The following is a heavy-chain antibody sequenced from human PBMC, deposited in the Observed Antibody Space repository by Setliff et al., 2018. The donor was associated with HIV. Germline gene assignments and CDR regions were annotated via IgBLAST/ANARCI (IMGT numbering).Heavy chain of an antibody. D-gene: IGHD3-3*01. V-gene: IGHV1-2*06. CDR2: ISPNNFNT. CDR3: AREMTYYNFWSDNAPPLFDY. J-gene: IGHJ4*02. CDR1: GYTFDGHY. Sequence: ASVKVSCKTSGYTFDGHYLHWVRQAPGQGLEWMGRISPNNFNTQYAQNFQGRVTMTRDTSFSTAYTSIRTTYMELTNLKSDDTAVYYCAREMTYYNFWSDNAPPLFDYWGQGTLVTVSS.